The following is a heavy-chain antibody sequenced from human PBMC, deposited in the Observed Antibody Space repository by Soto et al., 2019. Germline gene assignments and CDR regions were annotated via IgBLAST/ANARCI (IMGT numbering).Heavy chain of an antibody. CDR2: ISYDGSNK. V-gene: IGHV3-30-3*01. J-gene: IGHJ3*02. Sequence: QVQLVESGGGVVQPGRSLRLSCAASGFTFSSYAMHWVRQAPGKGLEWVAVISYDGSNKYYADSVKGRFTISRDNSKNTLYLQMNSLRAEDTAVYYCVRVDTATAFGAFDIWGQGTMVTVSS. CDR3: VRVDTATAFGAFDI. D-gene: IGHD5-18*01. CDR1: GFTFSSYA.